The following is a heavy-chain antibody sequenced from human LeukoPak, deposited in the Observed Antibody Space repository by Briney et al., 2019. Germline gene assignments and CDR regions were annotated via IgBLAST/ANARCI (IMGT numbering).Heavy chain of an antibody. CDR2: IYYSGST. CDR1: GGSISSYY. V-gene: IGHV4-59*01. CDR3: ARVWQWLAPLHTYYYYYMDV. Sequence: SETLSLTCTVSGGSISSYYWSWIRQPPGKGLEWIGYIYYSGSTNYNPSLKSRVTISVDTSKNQFSLKLSSVTAADTAVYYCARVWQWLAPLHTYYYYYMDVWGKGTTVTVSS. D-gene: IGHD6-19*01. J-gene: IGHJ6*03.